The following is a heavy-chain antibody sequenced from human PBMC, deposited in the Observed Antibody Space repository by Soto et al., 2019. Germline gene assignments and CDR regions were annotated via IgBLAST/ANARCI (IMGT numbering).Heavy chain of an antibody. V-gene: IGHV3-21*02. CDR3: ASYYGLFDN. CDR1: GFTFTSYS. J-gene: IGHJ4*02. Sequence: EVQLVESGGGLVRPGGSLRLSCAASGFTFTSYSMTWVRQAPGKGLECVASISRTGESIYYADSVKGRLIISRDNAESSVFLQMSSLRAEDTAVYYCASYYGLFDNWGQGTLVAVSS. CDR2: ISRTGESI. D-gene: IGHD1-26*01.